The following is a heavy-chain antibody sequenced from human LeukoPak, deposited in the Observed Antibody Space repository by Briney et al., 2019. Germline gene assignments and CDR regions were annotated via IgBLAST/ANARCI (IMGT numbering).Heavy chain of an antibody. CDR3: ARVRDGDYFDY. CDR1: GFTFSNHG. J-gene: IGHJ4*02. V-gene: IGHV3-33*01. D-gene: IGHD4-17*01. Sequence: PGGSLRLSCAASGFTFSNHGMHWVRQAPGKGLEWVAVMWYDGSNKYYADSVKGRFTISRDNSKNTLYLQMNSLRAEDTAVYYCARVRDGDYFDYWGQGTLVTVSS. CDR2: MWYDGSNK.